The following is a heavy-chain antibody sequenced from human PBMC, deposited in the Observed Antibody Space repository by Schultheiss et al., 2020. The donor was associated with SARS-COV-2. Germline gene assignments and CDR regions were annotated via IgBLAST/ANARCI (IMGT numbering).Heavy chain of an antibody. CDR1: RFTFSSYA. Sequence: GGSLRLSCAASRFTFSSYAMTWVRQAPGKGLEWFSTISGSGGSTFYADSVKGRFTISRDNSKNTLYLQMNSLRAEDTAVYYCAKVTIFGVVRGAFDIWGQGTMVTVSS. CDR2: ISGSGGST. V-gene: IGHV3-23*01. J-gene: IGHJ3*02. D-gene: IGHD3-3*01. CDR3: AKVTIFGVVRGAFDI.